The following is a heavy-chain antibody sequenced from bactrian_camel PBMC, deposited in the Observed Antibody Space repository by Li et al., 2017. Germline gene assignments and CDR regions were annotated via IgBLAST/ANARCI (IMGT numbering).Heavy chain of an antibody. CDR2: ISSDGTT. Sequence: HVQLVESGGGSVEAGGSLRLSCTASGFTIHDSDMAWYRQAPGNECELVSTISSDGTTYYTDSVEGRFSISQDNAKNTVYLQMNSLRTEDTAMYYCTKRAVDTWSGSWYYDWGQGTQVTVS. CDR3: TKRAVDTWSGSWYYD. V-gene: IGHV3S63*01. J-gene: IGHJ4*01. D-gene: IGHD6*01. CDR1: GFTIHDSD.